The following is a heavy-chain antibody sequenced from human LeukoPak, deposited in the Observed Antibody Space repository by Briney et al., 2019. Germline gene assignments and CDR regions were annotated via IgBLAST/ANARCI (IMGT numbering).Heavy chain of an antibody. CDR2: ISWNSGSI. CDR3: GRGSDSSGYFWVFEY. V-gene: IGHV3-9*01. J-gene: IGHJ4*02. Sequence: GGSLRLSCAASGFTFDGYAMHWVRQAPGKGLEWVSGISWNSGSIGYADSVKGRFTISRDNAKNSLYLQMNSLRPEDTALYYCGRGSDSSGYFWVFEYWGQGTLVTVSS. D-gene: IGHD3-22*01. CDR1: GFTFDGYA.